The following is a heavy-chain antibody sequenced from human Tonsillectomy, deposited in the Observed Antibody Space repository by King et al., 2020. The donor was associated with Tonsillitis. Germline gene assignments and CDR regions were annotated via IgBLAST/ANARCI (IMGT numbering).Heavy chain of an antibody. CDR3: ARGHYVGYFDY. J-gene: IGHJ4*02. CDR2: ISWNSDTM. V-gene: IGHV3-9*01. D-gene: IGHD3-10*02. Sequence: VQLVESGGGLVQAARSLRLSCAASGFNFDDYVMHWVRQAPGKGLEWVSGISWNSDTMAYADSVKGRFTISRDNAKDSLHLQMHSLRPEDTALYYCARGHYVGYFDYWGQGTLVTVSS. CDR1: GFNFDDYV.